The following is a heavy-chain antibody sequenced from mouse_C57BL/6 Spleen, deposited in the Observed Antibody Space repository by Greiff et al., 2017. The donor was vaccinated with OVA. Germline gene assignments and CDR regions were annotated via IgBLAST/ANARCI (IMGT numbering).Heavy chain of an antibody. CDR3: AREKYSPFDY. V-gene: IGHV3-6*01. Sequence: EVKLQESGPGLVKPSQSLSLTCSVTGYSITSGYYWNWIRQFPGNKLEWMGYISYDGSNNYNPSLKNRISITRDTSKNQFFLKLNSVTTEDTATYYCAREKYSPFDYWGQGTTLTVSS. CDR1: GYSITSGYY. D-gene: IGHD5-1-1*01. J-gene: IGHJ2*01. CDR2: ISYDGSN.